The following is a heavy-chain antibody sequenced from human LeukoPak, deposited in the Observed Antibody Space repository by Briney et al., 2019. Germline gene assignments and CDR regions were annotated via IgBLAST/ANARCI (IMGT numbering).Heavy chain of an antibody. V-gene: IGHV1-18*01. Sequence: ASVKVSCKASGYTFTSYGISWVRQAPGQGLEWMGWISAYNGNTNYAQKLQGRVTMTTDTSTSTAYMELRSLRSDDTAVYFCVRDGHRLYDYYYYYMDVWGKGTTVTVSS. J-gene: IGHJ6*03. D-gene: IGHD2-2*02. CDR1: GYTFTSYG. CDR3: VRDGHRLYDYYYYYMDV. CDR2: ISAYNGNT.